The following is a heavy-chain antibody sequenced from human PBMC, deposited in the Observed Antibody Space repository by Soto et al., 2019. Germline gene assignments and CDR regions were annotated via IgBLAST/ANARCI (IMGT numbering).Heavy chain of an antibody. CDR3: ARGVASYYYYGMDV. J-gene: IGHJ6*02. Sequence: PSETLSLTCTVSGGSISSYYCSWIRQPPGKGLEWIGYIYYSGSTNYNPSLKSRVTISVDTSKNQFSLKLSSVTAADTAVYYCARGVASYYYYGMDVWGQGTTVTVSS. V-gene: IGHV4-59*01. D-gene: IGHD2-15*01. CDR2: IYYSGST. CDR1: GGSISSYY.